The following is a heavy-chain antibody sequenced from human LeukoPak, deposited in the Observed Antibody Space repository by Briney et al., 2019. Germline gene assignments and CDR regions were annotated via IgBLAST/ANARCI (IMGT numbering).Heavy chain of an antibody. J-gene: IGHJ5*02. Sequence: AGGSLRLSCAASGFTFSSYAMSWVRQAPGKGLEWVSAISGSGGSTYYADSVKGRFTISRDNSKNTLYLQMNSLRAEDTAVYYCAKADMITFGGVLVGIWFDPWGQGTLVTVSS. CDR2: ISGSGGST. V-gene: IGHV3-23*01. D-gene: IGHD3-16*02. CDR3: AKADMITFGGVLVGIWFDP. CDR1: GFTFSSYA.